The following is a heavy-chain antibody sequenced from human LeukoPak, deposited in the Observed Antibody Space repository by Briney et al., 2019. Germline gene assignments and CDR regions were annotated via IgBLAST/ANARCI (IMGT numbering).Heavy chain of an antibody. Sequence: SETLSLTCTVSGGSISGGGYFWSWIRHHPGKGLEWIGYISFSGGTYYSPSLESRVTISVDTSKKQFSLKLSSVTAADTAVYYCARGGPSPRLRTRAPTNWFDPWGQGTLVTVSS. CDR1: GGSISGGGYF. J-gene: IGHJ5*02. D-gene: IGHD1-14*01. CDR3: ARGGPSPRLRTRAPTNWFDP. CDR2: ISFSGGT. V-gene: IGHV4-31*03.